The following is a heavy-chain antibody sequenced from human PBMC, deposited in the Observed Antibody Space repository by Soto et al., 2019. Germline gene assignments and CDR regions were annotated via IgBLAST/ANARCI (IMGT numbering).Heavy chain of an antibody. CDR2: FWYDGSTK. D-gene: IGHD3-10*01. CDR1: GFTFSSYG. CDR3: LGGSNYDTP. V-gene: IGHV3-33*01. Sequence: QVQLVESGGGVVQPGRSLRLSCAASGFTFSSYGMHWVRQAPGKGLEWVAVFWYDGSTKYYADSVKGRFNISRDNSKNTLYLQMNSLRADDTAVYYCLGGSNYDTPWGQGTLVTVTS. J-gene: IGHJ5*02.